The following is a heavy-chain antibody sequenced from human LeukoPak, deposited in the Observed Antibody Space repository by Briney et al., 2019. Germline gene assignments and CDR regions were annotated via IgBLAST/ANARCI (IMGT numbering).Heavy chain of an antibody. J-gene: IGHJ4*02. CDR2: IYYSGNT. CDR3: ARQTGVGLFILP. Sequence: SETLSLTCTVSGGSIRSSSYYWGWIRRPPGKGLEWVGSIYYSGNTYYNPSLKSRVTISVDTSKNQFSLKLTSVTAADTAVYYCARQTGVGLFILPGGQGTLVTVSS. V-gene: IGHV4-39*01. CDR1: GGSIRSSSYY. D-gene: IGHD3-3*01.